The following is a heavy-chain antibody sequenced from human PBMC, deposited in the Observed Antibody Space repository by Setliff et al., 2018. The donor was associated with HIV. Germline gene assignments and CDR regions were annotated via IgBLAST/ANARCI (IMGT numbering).Heavy chain of an antibody. V-gene: IGHV4-59*08. Sequence: SETLSLTCAVYGGTFSGYSWIWIRQPPGKGLEWIGYIYYSGSTNYNPSLKSRVTISVDTSKKQFSLKLSSVIAADTAVYYCARHHNTMVRGVAYFQHWGQGTLVTVSS. CDR2: IYYSGST. D-gene: IGHD3-10*01. CDR3: ARHHNTMVRGVAYFQH. J-gene: IGHJ1*01. CDR1: GGTFSGYS.